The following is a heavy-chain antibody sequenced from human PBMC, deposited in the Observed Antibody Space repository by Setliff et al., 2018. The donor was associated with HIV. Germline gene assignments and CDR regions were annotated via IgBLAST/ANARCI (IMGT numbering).Heavy chain of an antibody. Sequence: PSETLSLTCYVTDDPISSYYWSWVRQPAGKGLEWIGRLYVSGETNYNPSLKSRVTMSLDTSKKHFSLNLKSVTAADTAVYYCALTGHRLLRGYMDVWGKGTTVTVS. CDR2: LYVSGET. D-gene: IGHD2-15*01. J-gene: IGHJ6*03. V-gene: IGHV4-4*07. CDR1: DDPISSYY. CDR3: ALTGHRLLRGYMDV.